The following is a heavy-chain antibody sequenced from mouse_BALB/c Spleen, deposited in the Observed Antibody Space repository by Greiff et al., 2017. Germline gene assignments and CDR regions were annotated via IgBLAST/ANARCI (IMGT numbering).Heavy chain of an antibody. D-gene: IGHD1-1*01. Sequence: VKLVESGGGLVQPGGSRKLSCAASGFTFSSFGMHWVRQAPEKGLEWVAYISSGSSTIYYADTVKGRFTISRDNPKNTLFLQMTSLRSEDTAMYYCARSRGDYGSSYFDYWGQGTTLTVSS. J-gene: IGHJ2*01. CDR1: GFTFSSFG. CDR3: ARSRGDYGSSYFDY. V-gene: IGHV5-17*02. CDR2: ISSGSSTI.